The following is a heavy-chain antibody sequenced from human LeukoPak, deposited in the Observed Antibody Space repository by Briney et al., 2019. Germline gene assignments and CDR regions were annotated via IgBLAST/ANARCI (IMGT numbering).Heavy chain of an antibody. CDR2: IIPIFGTA. J-gene: IGHJ6*03. V-gene: IGHV1-69*05. Sequence: SVKVSCKASGGTFISYAISWVRQAPGQGLEWMGGIIPIFGTANYAQKFQGRVTITTDESTSTAYMELSSLRSEDTAVYYCARGVRGVIYYYYYYMDVWGKGTTVTVSS. CDR3: ARGVRGVIYYYYYYMDV. CDR1: GGTFISYA. D-gene: IGHD3-10*01.